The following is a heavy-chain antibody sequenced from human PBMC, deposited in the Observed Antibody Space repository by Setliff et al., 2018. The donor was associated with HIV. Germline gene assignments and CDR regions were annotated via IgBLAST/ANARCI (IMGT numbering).Heavy chain of an antibody. CDR3: ASYDILTGYYGHYFDY. D-gene: IGHD3-9*01. Sequence: TLSLTCTVSGGSISTGDYYWAWIRHYPGKGLEWIGYIFYKGSTFYNPSLKSRVSISVLRSTDQFFLRLNSVTAADTAVYYCASYDILTGYYGHYFDYWGQGTLVTVSS. CDR1: GGSISTGDYY. CDR2: IFYKGST. J-gene: IGHJ4*02. V-gene: IGHV4-31*03.